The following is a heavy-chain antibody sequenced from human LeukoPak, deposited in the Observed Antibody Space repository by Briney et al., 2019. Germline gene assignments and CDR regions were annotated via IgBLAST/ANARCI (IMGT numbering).Heavy chain of an antibody. D-gene: IGHD2-15*01. CDR1: GYTFTGYY. V-gene: IGHV1-2*04. J-gene: IGHJ6*02. Sequence: GASVKVSCKASGYTFTGYYMHWVRQAPGQGLEWMGWINPNSGGTNYAQKFQGWVTMTRDTSISTAYMELSRLRSDDTAVYYCASSGYCSGGSCYYGMDVWGQGTTVTVSS. CDR3: ASSGYCSGGSCYYGMDV. CDR2: INPNSGGT.